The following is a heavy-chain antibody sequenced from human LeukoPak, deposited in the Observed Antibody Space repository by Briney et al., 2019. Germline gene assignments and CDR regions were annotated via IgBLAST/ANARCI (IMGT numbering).Heavy chain of an antibody. J-gene: IGHJ4*02. CDR1: GFTFSNAW. CDR3: TTGALIAAAGSTDY. CDR2: IKSKTGGGTT. V-gene: IGHV3-15*01. D-gene: IGHD6-13*01. Sequence: PGGSLRLSCAASGFTFSNAWMSWVRQAPGKGLEWVGRIKSKTGGGTTDYAAPVKGRFTISRDDSKNTLYLQMNSLKTEDTAVYYCTTGALIAAAGSTDYWGQGTLVTVSS.